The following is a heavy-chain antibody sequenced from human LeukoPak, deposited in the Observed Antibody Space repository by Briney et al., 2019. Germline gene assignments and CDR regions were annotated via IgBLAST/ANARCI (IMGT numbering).Heavy chain of an antibody. CDR1: GXTFSTYA. D-gene: IGHD2-15*01. CDR2: ICGNSANT. J-gene: IGHJ4*02. CDR3: AKGSGGSCYSPPDY. V-gene: IGHV3-23*01. Sequence: GGSLRLSCATSGXTFSTYALSWVRQAPGKGLEWVSAICGNSANTYYADSVKGRFTISRDNSKNTLYLQMSSLRAEDTALYYCAKGSGGSCYSPPDYWGQGTLVTVSS.